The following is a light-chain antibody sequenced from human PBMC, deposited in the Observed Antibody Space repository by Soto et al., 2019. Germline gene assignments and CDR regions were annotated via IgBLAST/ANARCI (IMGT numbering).Light chain of an antibody. CDR3: SSYTSSSTRV. Sequence: QSALTQPASVSGSPGQSITISCTGTSSDVGGYNYVSWYQQHPGKAPKLMIYEVSNRPSGVSTRFSGSKSGNTASLTISGLQAEGEADYYCSSYTSSSTRVFGTGTKLTVL. CDR2: EVS. J-gene: IGLJ1*01. V-gene: IGLV2-14*01. CDR1: SSDVGGYNY.